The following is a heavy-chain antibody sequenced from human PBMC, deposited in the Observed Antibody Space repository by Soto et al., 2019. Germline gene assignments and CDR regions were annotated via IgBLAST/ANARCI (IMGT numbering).Heavy chain of an antibody. CDR2: IRGKPNGGAT. Sequence: PVGSLRLSCTASGFTFGDYAMNWVRQAPGKGLEWVGFIRGKPNGGATDYAASLKGRFTISRDDSRSVAYLQMNSLKTEDTAVYYCTRDFQGQYYYGMDVWGQGTTVTVSS. CDR3: TRDFQGQYYYGMDV. J-gene: IGHJ6*02. V-gene: IGHV3-49*04. CDR1: GFTFGDYA.